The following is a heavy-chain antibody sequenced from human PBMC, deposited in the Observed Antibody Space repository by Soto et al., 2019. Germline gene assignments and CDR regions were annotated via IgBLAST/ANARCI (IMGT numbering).Heavy chain of an antibody. CDR3: VGNGYYSLDV. J-gene: IGHJ6*02. V-gene: IGHV4-4*02. D-gene: IGHD4-17*01. CDR2: VYHTGTT. Sequence: ASETLSLTCAVSGDSIRGSRRWSWVRQSPGKGLDWIGEVYHTGTTRYNPSLKSRVTISVDTSRNHFSLNLNSLTAADTAVYYCVGNGYYSLDVWGQGTTVTVSS. CDR1: GDSIRGSRR.